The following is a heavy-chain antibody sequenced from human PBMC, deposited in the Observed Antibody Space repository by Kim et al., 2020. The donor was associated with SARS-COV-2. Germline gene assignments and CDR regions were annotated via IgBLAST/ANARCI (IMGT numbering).Heavy chain of an antibody. V-gene: IGHV1-69*13. CDR1: GGTFSSYA. D-gene: IGHD6-13*01. J-gene: IGHJ3*02. Sequence: SVKVSCKASGGTFSSYAISWVRQAPGQGLEWMGGIIPIFGTANYAQKFQGRVTITADESTSTAYMELSSLRSEDTAVYYCARDGSSWGGTDAFDIWGQGTMVTVSS. CDR3: ARDGSSWGGTDAFDI. CDR2: IIPIFGTA.